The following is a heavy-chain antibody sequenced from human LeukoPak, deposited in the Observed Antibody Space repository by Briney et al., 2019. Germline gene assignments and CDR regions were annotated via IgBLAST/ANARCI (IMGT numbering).Heavy chain of an antibody. CDR3: ARHRRMAARFDY. CDR1: GYTFTGYY. Sequence: GGSVKVSCKASGYTFTGYYMHWVRQAPRQGLEWMGRISPNSGGTNYAQKFQGRVTMTRDTSISTAYMELSRLRSDDTAVYYCARHRRMAARFDYWGQGTLVTVSS. J-gene: IGHJ4*02. CDR2: ISPNSGGT. D-gene: IGHD6-13*01. V-gene: IGHV1-2*06.